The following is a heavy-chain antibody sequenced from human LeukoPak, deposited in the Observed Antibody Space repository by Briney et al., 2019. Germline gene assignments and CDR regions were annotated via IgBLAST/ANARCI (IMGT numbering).Heavy chain of an antibody. V-gene: IGHV4-59*08. D-gene: IGHD5-18*01. CDR1: GGSISSYY. CDR2: IYHSGST. Sequence: SETLSLTCTVSGGSISSYYWSWIRQPPGKGLKWIGYIYHSGSTKYNPSLNSRVAISVDTSKNQFSLTLSSVTAADTAVYYCARAGGGYSFDYWGQGTLVTVSS. CDR3: ARAGGGYSFDY. J-gene: IGHJ4*02.